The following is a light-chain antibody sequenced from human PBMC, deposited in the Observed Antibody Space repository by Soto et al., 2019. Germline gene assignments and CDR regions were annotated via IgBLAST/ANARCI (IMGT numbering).Light chain of an antibody. Sequence: EIVLTQSPGTLSLSPGERATLSCRASQSVSSSYLAWYQQKPGQAPRLLIYGASSRATGIPDRFSGSGSVTDFTLAISRLEPEDCAEYYCQHYGSSPWTFGQGTKVEIK. CDR3: QHYGSSPWT. V-gene: IGKV3-20*01. J-gene: IGKJ1*01. CDR1: QSVSSSY. CDR2: GAS.